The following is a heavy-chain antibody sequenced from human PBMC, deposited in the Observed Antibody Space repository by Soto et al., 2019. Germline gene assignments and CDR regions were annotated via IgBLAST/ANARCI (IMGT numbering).Heavy chain of an antibody. CDR2: ISADGGAT. V-gene: IGHV3-23*01. CDR3: TKLEMSASVY. Sequence: GGSLRLSCAASGFTFSTYAMTWFRQAPGKGLEWVSAISADGGATFHADSVKGRFTISRDNSRNTLYLQMNSLRVEDTAVYFCTKLEMSASVYWGQGAQVTVSS. CDR1: GFTFSTYA. J-gene: IGHJ4*02. D-gene: IGHD3-3*01.